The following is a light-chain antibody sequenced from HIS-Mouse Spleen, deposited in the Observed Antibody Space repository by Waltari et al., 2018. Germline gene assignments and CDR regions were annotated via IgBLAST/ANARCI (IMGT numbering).Light chain of an antibody. V-gene: IGLV1-51*01. CDR2: DKN. Sequence: QSVLTQPPSVSAAPGQKVTISCSGSSSNIGNNYVSWYQQLPGTAPKLLIYDKNKRPSRSPDRFSGSKSGTSATLGITGLQTGDEADYYCGTWDSSLSAVVFGGGTKLTVL. J-gene: IGLJ2*01. CDR1: SSNIGNNY. CDR3: GTWDSSLSAVV.